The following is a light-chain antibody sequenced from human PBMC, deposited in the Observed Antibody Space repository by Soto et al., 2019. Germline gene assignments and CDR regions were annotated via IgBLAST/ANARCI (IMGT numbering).Light chain of an antibody. Sequence: QSVLTQPPSVSGAPGRRVTISCTGSSANIGAHYDVHWYQQLPGTAPKLLIYGNSNRPSGVPDRFSGSKSGTSASLAITGLQAEDEADYYCQSYDNSLSVYVFXTGTKVTVL. CDR2: GNS. J-gene: IGLJ1*01. CDR3: QSYDNSLSVYV. CDR1: SANIGAHYD. V-gene: IGLV1-40*01.